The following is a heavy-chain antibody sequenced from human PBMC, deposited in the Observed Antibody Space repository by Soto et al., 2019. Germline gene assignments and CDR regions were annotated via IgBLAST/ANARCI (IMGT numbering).Heavy chain of an antibody. Sequence: ASVKVSCKASGFTFTSSAMQWVRQARGQRLEWIGWIVVGSGNTNYAQKFQERVTITRDMSTSTAYMGLSSLRSEDTAVYYCAADIEGIAAAGVRNWYFDLWGRGTLVTVSS. D-gene: IGHD6-13*01. V-gene: IGHV1-58*02. CDR1: GFTFTSSA. J-gene: IGHJ2*01. CDR3: AADIEGIAAAGVRNWYFDL. CDR2: IVVGSGNT.